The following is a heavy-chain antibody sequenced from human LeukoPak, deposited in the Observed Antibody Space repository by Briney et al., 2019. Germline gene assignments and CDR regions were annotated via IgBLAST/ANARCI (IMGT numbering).Heavy chain of an antibody. D-gene: IGHD6-19*01. CDR2: IIPIFGTA. CDR1: GGTFSSYA. J-gene: IGHJ6*03. V-gene: IGHV1-69*01. Sequence: GSSVKISCKASGGTFSSYAISWVRQAPGQGLEWMGGIIPIFGTANYAQKFQGRVTITADESTSTAYMELSSLRSEDTAVYYCARGEDSSGWYAYYYYMDVWGKGTTVTVSS. CDR3: ARGEDSSGWYAYYYYMDV.